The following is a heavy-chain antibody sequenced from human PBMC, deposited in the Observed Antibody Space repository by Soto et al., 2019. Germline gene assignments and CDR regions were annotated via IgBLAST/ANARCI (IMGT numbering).Heavy chain of an antibody. CDR3: ATCIAVAPGYYFDY. J-gene: IGHJ4*02. D-gene: IGHD6-19*01. CDR2: FDPEDGET. V-gene: IGHV1-24*01. Sequence: AASVKVSCKVSGYTLTELSMHWVRQAPGKGLEWMGGFDPEDGETIYAQKFQGRVTMTEDTSTDTAYMELGSLRSEDTAVYYCATCIAVAPGYYFDYWGQGTLVTVSS. CDR1: GYTLTELS.